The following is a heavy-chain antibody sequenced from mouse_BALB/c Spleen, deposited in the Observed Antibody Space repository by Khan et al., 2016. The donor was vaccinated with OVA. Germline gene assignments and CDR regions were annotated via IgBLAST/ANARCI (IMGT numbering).Heavy chain of an antibody. V-gene: IGHV9-3-1*01. CDR1: GYTFTDYV. Sequence: QIQLVQSGPELKKPGETLKISCKASGYTFTDYVMNWVKQSPGKGLKWMGWINTYTGEPTYADDFKGRFAFSLETSASTAYLQINSLKNEDTATXFCTRFHGEYWGQGTTLTVSS. J-gene: IGHJ2*01. CDR2: INTYTGEP. CDR3: TRFHGEY.